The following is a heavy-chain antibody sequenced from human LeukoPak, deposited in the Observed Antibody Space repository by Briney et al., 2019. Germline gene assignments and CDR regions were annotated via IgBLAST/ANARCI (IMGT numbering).Heavy chain of an antibody. CDR2: ITSSSIYK. CDR3: ARSRYDSSGYYGIIGY. D-gene: IGHD3-22*01. V-gene: IGHV3-21*01. CDR1: GFPFSSYS. Sequence: GGSLRLSCAASGFPFSSYSMNWVRQAPGKGLEWVSSITSSSIYKYYADSLKGRFTISRDKPKKSLYLQMNSLRAEATAVYYCARSRYDSSGYYGIIGYWGQGTLVTVSS. J-gene: IGHJ4*02.